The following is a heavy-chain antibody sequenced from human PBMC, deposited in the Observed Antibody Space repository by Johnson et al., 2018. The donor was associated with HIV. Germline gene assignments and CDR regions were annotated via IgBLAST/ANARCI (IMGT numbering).Heavy chain of an antibody. CDR3: AKDLPRIRIPTKDDAFDI. CDR1: GFTFSGSA. CDR2: IRSKANSYAT. V-gene: IGHV3-73*02. Sequence: VQLVESGGGLVQPGGSLKLSCAASGFTFSGSAVHWVRQASGKGLEWVGHIRSKANSYATTYAASVTGRFTISRDDSKNTAYLQMNSLKTEDTAVYYCAKDLPRIRIPTKDDAFDIWGQGTMVTVSS. J-gene: IGHJ3*02. D-gene: IGHD1-26*01.